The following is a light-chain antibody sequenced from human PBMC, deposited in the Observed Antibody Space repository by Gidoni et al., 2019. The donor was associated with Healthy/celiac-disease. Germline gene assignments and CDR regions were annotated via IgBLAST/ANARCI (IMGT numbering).Light chain of an antibody. J-gene: IGLJ2*01. V-gene: IGLV1-44*01. CDR1: SSNIGSNT. Sequence: QSVRTQPTSASGPPGQGVTISCSGSSSNIGSNTVNCYQQLPGTAPKLRIFSNNQRPSGVPDRFSGSKSGTSASLAISGLQSEDEADYYCAAWDDSLNGVVFGGGTKLTVL. CDR2: SNN. CDR3: AAWDDSLNGVV.